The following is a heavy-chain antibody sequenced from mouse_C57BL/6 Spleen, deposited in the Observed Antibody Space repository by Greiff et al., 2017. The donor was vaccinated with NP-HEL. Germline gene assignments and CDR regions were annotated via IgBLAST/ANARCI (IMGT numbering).Heavy chain of an antibody. CDR3: ARGFYYYGSSYYAMDY. CDR2: INPSNGGT. V-gene: IGHV1-53*01. Sequence: QVQLQQPGTELVKPGASVKLSCKASGYTFTSYWMHWVKQRPGQGLEWIGNINPSNGGTNYNEKFKSKATLTVDKSSSTAYMQLSSLTSEDSAVYYYARGFYYYGSSYYAMDYWGQGTSVTVSS. J-gene: IGHJ4*01. CDR1: GYTFTSYW. D-gene: IGHD1-1*01.